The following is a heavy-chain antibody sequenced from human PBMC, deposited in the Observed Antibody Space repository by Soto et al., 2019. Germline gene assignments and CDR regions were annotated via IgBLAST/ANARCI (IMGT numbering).Heavy chain of an antibody. J-gene: IGHJ5*02. D-gene: IGHD4-17*01. Sequence: SETLSLTCAVYGGSFSGYYWSWIRQPPGKGLEWIGEINHSGSTNYNPSLKSRVTISVDTSKNQFSLKLSSVTAADTAVYYCARHGERTVRSLNWFDPWGQGTLVTVSS. CDR2: INHSGST. V-gene: IGHV4-34*01. CDR1: GGSFSGYY. CDR3: ARHGERTVRSLNWFDP.